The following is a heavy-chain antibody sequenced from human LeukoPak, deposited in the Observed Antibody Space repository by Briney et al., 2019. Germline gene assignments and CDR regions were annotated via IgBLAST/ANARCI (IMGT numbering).Heavy chain of an antibody. Sequence: TGGSLRLSCAASGFTFSSYEMNWVRQAPGKGLEWVSYISSSGSTIYYADSVKGRFTISRDNAKNSLYLQMNRLRAEDTAVYYCARGHWYYDSSGYYSGNFDYWGQGTLVTVSS. CDR3: ARGHWYYDSSGYYSGNFDY. J-gene: IGHJ4*02. CDR1: GFTFSSYE. D-gene: IGHD3-22*01. CDR2: ISSSGSTI. V-gene: IGHV3-48*03.